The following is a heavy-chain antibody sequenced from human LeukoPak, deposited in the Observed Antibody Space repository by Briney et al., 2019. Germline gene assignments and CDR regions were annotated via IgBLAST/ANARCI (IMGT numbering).Heavy chain of an antibody. Sequence: GGSLRLSCAASGFTFSNYAMNWVRQTQGKGLEWVSSISGSGISTYYADSVKGRFTMSRDNSRTTLFLQMNGLRAEDTAIYYCAKGGSRRFFDWLLSPDYWGQGTLVTGSS. CDR3: AKGGSRRFFDWLLSPDY. CDR2: ISGSGIST. CDR1: GFTFSNYA. D-gene: IGHD3-9*01. V-gene: IGHV3-23*01. J-gene: IGHJ4*02.